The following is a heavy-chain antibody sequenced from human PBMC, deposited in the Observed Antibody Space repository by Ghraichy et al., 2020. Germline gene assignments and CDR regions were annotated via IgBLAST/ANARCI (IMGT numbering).Heavy chain of an antibody. V-gene: IGHV3-23*01. Sequence: GGSLRLSCAASGFTFRSYDMSWVRQAPGKGLEWVSAIGGSGGRTSYADSVKGRFTISRDNSKNKLYLKMNSLRAEDTAVYYCTKDSDIGGDYCGQGTLVTVSS. J-gene: IGHJ4*02. D-gene: IGHD5-12*01. CDR3: TKDSDIGGDY. CDR2: IGGSGGRT. CDR1: GFTFRSYD.